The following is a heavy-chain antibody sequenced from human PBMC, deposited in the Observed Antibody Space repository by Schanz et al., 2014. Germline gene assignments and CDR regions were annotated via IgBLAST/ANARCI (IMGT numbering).Heavy chain of an antibody. CDR2: VYYTGST. D-gene: IGHD3-10*02. Sequence: QLQESGPGLVKPSETLSLTCTVSGGSISSYYWNWIRQPPGKGLEWIGYVYYTGSTTYNPSLKSVVTISVVPSKRQFSLKLSSVTAADTAVYYCARDKVTTLGYYGMDVWGQGTTVTVSS. J-gene: IGHJ6*02. CDR3: ARDKVTTLGYYGMDV. CDR1: GGSISSYY. V-gene: IGHV4-59*01.